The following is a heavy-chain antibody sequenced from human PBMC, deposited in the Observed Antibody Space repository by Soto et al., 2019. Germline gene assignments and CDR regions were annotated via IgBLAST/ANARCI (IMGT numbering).Heavy chain of an antibody. CDR2: MNPNSGNT. V-gene: IGHV1-8*01. CDR1: GYTFTSYD. Sequence: ASVKVSCKASGYTFTSYDINCVRQATGQGLEWMGWMNPNSGNTGYAQKFQGRVTMTRNTSISTAYMELSSLRSEDTAVYYCARDPSIVVVPAAMFVDVWGKGTTVTVSS. CDR3: ARDPSIVVVPAAMFVDV. J-gene: IGHJ6*04. D-gene: IGHD2-2*01.